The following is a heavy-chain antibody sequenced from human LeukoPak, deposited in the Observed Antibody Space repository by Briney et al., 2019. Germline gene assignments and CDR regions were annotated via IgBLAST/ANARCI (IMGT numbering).Heavy chain of an antibody. J-gene: IGHJ6*03. CDR2: IYYSGST. CDR3: ARTSYSQNMDV. V-gene: IGHV4-39*01. D-gene: IGHD2-21*01. Sequence: SETLSLTCTVSGGSISSSSYYWGWIRQPPGKGLEWIGSIYYSGSTYYNPSLKSRVTISVDTSKNQFSLKLSSVTAADTAVYYCARTSYSQNMDVWGIGTTVTISS. CDR1: GGSISSSSYY.